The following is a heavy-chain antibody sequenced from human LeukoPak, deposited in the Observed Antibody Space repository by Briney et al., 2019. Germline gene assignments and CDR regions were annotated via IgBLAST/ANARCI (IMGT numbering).Heavy chain of an antibody. CDR1: GFTFSTYT. CDR3: AKDLSPDGVWDIDS. J-gene: IGHJ4*02. D-gene: IGHD4-17*01. Sequence: GGSLRLPCAASGFTFSTYTMSWVRQAPGKGLEWVSGIYGNGGRMFYADSVKGRFTISRDNSKNTLFLYMDSLRGEDTALYYCAKDLSPDGVWDIDSWGQGTLVTVSS. CDR2: IYGNGGRM. V-gene: IGHV3-23*01.